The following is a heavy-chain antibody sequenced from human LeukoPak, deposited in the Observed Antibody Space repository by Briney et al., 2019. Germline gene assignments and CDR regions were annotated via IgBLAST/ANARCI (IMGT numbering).Heavy chain of an antibody. V-gene: IGHV1-2*02. CDR1: GYTFTDYY. CDR3: ARTFSGNYYEGDY. D-gene: IGHD1-26*01. CDR2: INPNSGDT. Sequence: ASVKVSCKASGYTFTDYYMHWVRQAPGQGLEWMGWINPNSGDTHYAQNFQGRVTMTRDTSISTACMELSSLISDDTAVYYCARTFSGNYYEGDYWGQGSLATVSS. J-gene: IGHJ4*02.